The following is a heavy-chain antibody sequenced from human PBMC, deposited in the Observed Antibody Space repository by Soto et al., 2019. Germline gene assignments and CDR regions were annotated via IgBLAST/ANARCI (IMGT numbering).Heavy chain of an antibody. J-gene: IGHJ4*02. CDR1: GFTFSSYS. CDR2: ISYDGSNK. V-gene: IGHV3-30-3*01. D-gene: IGHD1-26*01. Sequence: GGSLRLSCAASGFTFSSYSMHWVRQAPGKGLEWVTVISYDGSNKYYADSVKGRFTISRDNSKNTLYLQMNSLRAEDTAVYYCARGMGSVGAVHKDYWGQGTLVTSPQ. CDR3: ARGMGSVGAVHKDY.